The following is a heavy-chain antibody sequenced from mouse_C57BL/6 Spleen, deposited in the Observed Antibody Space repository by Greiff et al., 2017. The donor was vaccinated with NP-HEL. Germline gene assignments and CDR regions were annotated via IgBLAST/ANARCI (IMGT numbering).Heavy chain of an antibody. CDR1: GFTFSSYA. V-gene: IGHV5-4*01. D-gene: IGHD4-1*01. CDR3: AREVGRYFDY. J-gene: IGHJ2*01. CDR2: ISDGGSYT. Sequence: EVKLVESGGGLVKPGGSLKLSCAASGFTFSSYAMSWVRQTPEKRLEWVATISDGGSYTYYPDNVKGRFTISRDNAKNNLYLQMSHLKSEDTAMYYCAREVGRYFDYWGHCTTLTVSS.